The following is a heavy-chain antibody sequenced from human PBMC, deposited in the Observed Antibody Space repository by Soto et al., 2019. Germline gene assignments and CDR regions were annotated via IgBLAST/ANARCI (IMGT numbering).Heavy chain of an antibody. V-gene: IGHV4-34*01. D-gene: IGHD6-13*01. CDR2: INHSGST. CDR1: GGSFSGYY. J-gene: IGHJ5*02. CDR3: ARGPGYSSSWYSDWFDP. Sequence: PSETLSLTCAVYGGSFSGYYWSWIRQPPGKGLEWIGEINHSGSTNYNPSLKSRVTISVDTSKNQFSLKLSSVTAADTAVYYCARGPGYSSSWYSDWFDPWGQGTLVTVSS.